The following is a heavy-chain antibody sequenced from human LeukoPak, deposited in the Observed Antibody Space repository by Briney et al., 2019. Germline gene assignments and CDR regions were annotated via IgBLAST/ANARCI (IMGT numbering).Heavy chain of an antibody. Sequence: GGSLRLSCAASGFTSSSYALNWVRQAPGKGLEWVATVSGSGDRMYHADSVKGRFTITRDNSKNTIYLQMNSLRAEDTALYYCAKAAAAPGFDFWGQGTLVTVSS. CDR3: AKAAAAPGFDF. CDR2: VSGSGDRM. J-gene: IGHJ4*02. V-gene: IGHV3-23*01. D-gene: IGHD6-13*01. CDR1: GFTSSSYA.